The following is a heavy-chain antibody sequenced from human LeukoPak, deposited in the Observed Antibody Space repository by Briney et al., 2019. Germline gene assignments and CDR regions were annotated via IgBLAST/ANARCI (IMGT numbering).Heavy chain of an antibody. Sequence: PGGSLRLSCGASGFSFSTSWVTWVRQPPGKGLEWVASINQGGSVRHYVDSVKGRFTISRDNSKNTLYLQMNSLTVEDTALYYCVRDDGWYGVDYWGQGTLVTVSS. CDR1: GFSFSTSW. D-gene: IGHD6-19*01. CDR3: VRDDGWYGVDY. V-gene: IGHV3-7*01. J-gene: IGHJ4*02. CDR2: INQGGSVR.